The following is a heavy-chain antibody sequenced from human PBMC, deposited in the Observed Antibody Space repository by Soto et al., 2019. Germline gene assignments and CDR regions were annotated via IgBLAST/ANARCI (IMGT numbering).Heavy chain of an antibody. Sequence: QVQLVQSGAEVKEPGSSVKLSCKASGGTFSSSAFSWMRQAPGQGLEWMGGIMPIFRTPDYAQKFQGRVTITADESSSTAYMELSSLRSEDTAIYFCARDKDRQQLGGNYYYIMDVWGQGTTVTVSS. CDR2: IMPIFRTP. CDR1: GGTFSSSA. V-gene: IGHV1-69*12. J-gene: IGHJ6*02. D-gene: IGHD1-1*01. CDR3: ARDKDRQQLGGNYYYIMDV.